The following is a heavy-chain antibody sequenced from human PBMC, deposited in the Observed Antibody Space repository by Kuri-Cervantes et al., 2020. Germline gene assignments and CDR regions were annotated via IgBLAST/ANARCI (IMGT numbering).Heavy chain of an antibody. D-gene: IGHD1-1*01. CDR3: ARYKRTNNYYMGV. V-gene: IGHV3-21*01. J-gene: IGHJ6*03. Sequence: GESLKISCAASGFTLSDYSMNWVRQAPGKGLEWVSSISSSSSYIYYADSVKGRFTISRDNAKNSLYLQMNGLRAEDTAVYYCARYKRTNNYYMGVWGKGTTVTVSS. CDR2: ISSSSSYI. CDR1: GFTLSDYS.